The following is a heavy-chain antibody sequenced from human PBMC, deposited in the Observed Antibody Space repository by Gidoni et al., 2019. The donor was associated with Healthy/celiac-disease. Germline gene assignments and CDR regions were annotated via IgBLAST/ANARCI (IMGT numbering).Heavy chain of an antibody. Sequence: QVQLQQWGAGLLKPSETLSLTCAVYGGSFSGYYWSWIRQPPGKGLEWIGEINHSGSTNYNPSLKSRVTISVDTSKNQFSLKLSSVTAADTAAYYCARARRQTRITMIVVVDDAFDIWGQGTMVTVSS. CDR1: GGSFSGYY. J-gene: IGHJ3*02. V-gene: IGHV4-34*01. CDR3: ARARRQTRITMIVVVDDAFDI. CDR2: INHSGST. D-gene: IGHD3-22*01.